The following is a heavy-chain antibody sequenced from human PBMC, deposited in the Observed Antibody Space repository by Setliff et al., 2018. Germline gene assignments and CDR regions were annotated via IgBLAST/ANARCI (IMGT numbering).Heavy chain of an antibody. V-gene: IGHV4-59*12. CDR1: GGSISTYY. CDR3: ARDQVVARVHGFDI. D-gene: IGHD2-15*01. J-gene: IGHJ3*02. Sequence: SETLSLTCTVSGGSISTYYWSWIRQTPVKGLEWTGYVYYSGTTNYNPLFKSRFTISRDNGKSTLYLQMNSLRADDTAVYYCARDQVVARVHGFDIWGRGTKVTVS. CDR2: VYYSGTT.